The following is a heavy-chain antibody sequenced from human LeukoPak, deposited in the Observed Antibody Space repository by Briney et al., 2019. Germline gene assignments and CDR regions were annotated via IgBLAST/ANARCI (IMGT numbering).Heavy chain of an antibody. Sequence: GGSLRLSCAASGFTFSSYAMHWVRQAPGKGLEWVAVISYDGSNKYYADSVKGRFTISRDNSKNTLYLQMNSLRAEDTAVYYCARGIRRNHLDYWGQGTLVTVSS. V-gene: IGHV3-30-3*01. CDR3: ARGIRRNHLDY. J-gene: IGHJ4*02. CDR2: ISYDGSNK. D-gene: IGHD1-14*01. CDR1: GFTFSSYA.